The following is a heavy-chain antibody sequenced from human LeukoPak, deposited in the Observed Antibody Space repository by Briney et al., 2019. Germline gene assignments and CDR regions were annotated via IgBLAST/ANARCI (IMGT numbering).Heavy chain of an antibody. Sequence: PSETLSLTCAVYGGSFSGYYWSWIRQPPGKGLEWIGEINHSGSTNYNPSLKSRVTISVDTSKNQFSLKLSSVTAADTAVYYCARVDCSGGSCYYYDAFDIWGQGTMVTVSS. V-gene: IGHV4-34*01. CDR1: GGSFSGYY. CDR2: INHSGST. J-gene: IGHJ3*02. CDR3: ARVDCSGGSCYYYDAFDI. D-gene: IGHD2-15*01.